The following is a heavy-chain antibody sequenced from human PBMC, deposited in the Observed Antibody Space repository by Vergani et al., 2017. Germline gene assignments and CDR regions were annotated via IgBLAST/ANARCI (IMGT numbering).Heavy chain of an antibody. J-gene: IGHJ4*02. Sequence: QVQLVESGGGVVQPGRSLRLSCAASGFTFSSYGMHWVRQAPGKGLEWVAVIWYDGSNKYYADSVKGRFSISRDTSKNTLYLQMNSLRAEDTAVYYCARDKSVGGLTTLDYWGQGTLVTVSS. CDR1: GFTFSSYG. CDR3: ARDKSVGGLTTLDY. V-gene: IGHV3-33*01. CDR2: IWYDGSNK. D-gene: IGHD1-1*01.